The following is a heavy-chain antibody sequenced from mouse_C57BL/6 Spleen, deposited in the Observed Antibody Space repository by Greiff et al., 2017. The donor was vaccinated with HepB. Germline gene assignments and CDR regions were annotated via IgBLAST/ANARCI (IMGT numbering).Heavy chain of an antibody. D-gene: IGHD2-12*01. J-gene: IGHJ4*01. CDR1: GYAFTNYL. CDR2: INPGSGGT. Sequence: QVQLQQSGAELVRPGASVKVSCKASGYAFTNYLIEWVKQRPGQGLEWIGVINPGSGGTNYNEKFKGKATMTADKSSSTAYVQLSSLTSADSAVYYCARGGYDSYDGDAMDYWGQGTTVTVSS. CDR3: ARGGYDSYDGDAMDY. V-gene: IGHV1-54*01.